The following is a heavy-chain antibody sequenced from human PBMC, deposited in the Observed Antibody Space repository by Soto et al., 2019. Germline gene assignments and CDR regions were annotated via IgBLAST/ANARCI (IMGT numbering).Heavy chain of an antibody. Sequence: PGGSLRLSCAASGFTFSSYAMSWVRQAPGKGLEWVSAISGSGGSTYYADSVKGRFTISRDNSKNTLYLQMNSLRAEDTAVYYCAKDLEVTRVSDMDVWGKGTTVTVSS. D-gene: IGHD2-21*02. CDR1: GFTFSSYA. CDR2: ISGSGGST. V-gene: IGHV3-23*01. J-gene: IGHJ6*03. CDR3: AKDLEVTRVSDMDV.